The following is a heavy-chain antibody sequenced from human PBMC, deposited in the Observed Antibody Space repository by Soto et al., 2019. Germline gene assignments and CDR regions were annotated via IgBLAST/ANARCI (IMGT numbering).Heavy chain of an antibody. Sequence: GSLRLSCAASGFTFSSYSMNWVRQAPGKGLEWVSYISSSSSTIYYADSVKGRFTISRDNAKNSLYLQMNSLRDEDTAVYYCASLWFGEFIFDYWGQGTLVTVSS. CDR3: ASLWFGEFIFDY. V-gene: IGHV3-48*02. D-gene: IGHD3-10*01. J-gene: IGHJ4*02. CDR1: GFTFSSYS. CDR2: ISSSSSTI.